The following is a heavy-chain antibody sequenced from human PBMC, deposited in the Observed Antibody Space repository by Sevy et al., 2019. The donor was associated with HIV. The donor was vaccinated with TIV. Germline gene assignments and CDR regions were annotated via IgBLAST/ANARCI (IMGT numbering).Heavy chain of an antibody. CDR3: ARVVFASSGWYY. Sequence: ASVKVSCKASGYTFTSYDINWVRQATGQGLEWMGWMNPNSGSTGYAQKFQGRVTMTRNTSITQAYMELSSLRSEDTAVYYCARVVFASSGWYYWGQGTLVTVSS. J-gene: IGHJ4*02. D-gene: IGHD6-19*01. CDR2: MNPNSGST. CDR1: GYTFTSYD. V-gene: IGHV1-8*01.